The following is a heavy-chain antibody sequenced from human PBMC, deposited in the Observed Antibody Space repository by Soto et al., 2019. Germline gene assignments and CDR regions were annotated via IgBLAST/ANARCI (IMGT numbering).Heavy chain of an antibody. CDR3: ARVSLGLNWNYVFVY. V-gene: IGHV1-8*01. CDR1: GYTFTSYD. CDR2: MNPNSGNT. Sequence: ASVKVSCKASGYTFTSYDINWVRQATGQGLEWMGWMNPNSGNTGYAQKFQGRVTMTRNTSISTAYMELSSLRSEDTVVYYCARVSLGLNWNYVFVYWGQGTLVTVSS. J-gene: IGHJ4*02. D-gene: IGHD1-7*01.